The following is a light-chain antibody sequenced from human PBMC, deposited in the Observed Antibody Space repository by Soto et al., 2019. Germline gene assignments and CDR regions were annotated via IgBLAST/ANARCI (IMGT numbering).Light chain of an antibody. V-gene: IGKV1-39*01. CDR3: QQSYSNPKT. CDR1: QSISSY. J-gene: IGKJ1*01. CDR2: AAS. Sequence: DIQMTQSPSSLSASVGGRVTITCRASQSISSYLNWYQQKPGKAPKLLIYAASSLQSGVPSRVSGSGSGTDCTLTISSLQHEDFATYYCQQSYSNPKTFGQGTKVDIK.